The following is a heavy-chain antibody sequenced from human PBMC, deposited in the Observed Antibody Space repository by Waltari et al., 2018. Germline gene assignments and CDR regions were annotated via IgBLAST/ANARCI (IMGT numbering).Heavy chain of an antibody. CDR3: ARSSSWYGLSI. CDR1: GYTFTSYY. D-gene: IGHD6-13*01. Sequence: QVQLVQSGAEVKKPGASVKVSCKASGYTFTSYYMHGVRQAPGQGLEWMGIINPRGGSTRYAQKFQGRVPMTRDTSTSTVYMGLSSLRSEDTAVYYCARSSSWYGLSIWGQGTLVTVSS. J-gene: IGHJ4*02. CDR2: INPRGGST. V-gene: IGHV1-46*01.